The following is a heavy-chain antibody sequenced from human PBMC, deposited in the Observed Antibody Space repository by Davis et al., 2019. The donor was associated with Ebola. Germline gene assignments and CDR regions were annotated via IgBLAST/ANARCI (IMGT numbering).Heavy chain of an antibody. CDR3: AKVSGALSSVRGWLDP. CDR2: IHYDGST. Sequence: PSETLSLTCSVSGGSMSDNYWIWIRQPPGKGLEWIGYIHYDGSTNYNSFLKSRVIISIDRSEKQFSLKMNSVTAADTAVYYCAKVSGALSSVRGWLDPWGQGTQVTVSS. CDR1: GGSMSDNY. V-gene: IGHV4-59*08. D-gene: IGHD3-10*01. J-gene: IGHJ5*02.